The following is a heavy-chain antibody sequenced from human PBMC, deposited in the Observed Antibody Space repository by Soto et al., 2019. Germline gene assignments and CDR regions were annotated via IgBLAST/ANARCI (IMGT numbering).Heavy chain of an antibody. V-gene: IGHV3-30-3*01. Sequence: QVQLVESGGGVVQPGRSLRLSCAASGFTFSSYAMHWVRQAPGKGLEWVAVISYDGSNKYYADSVKGRFTISRDNSKNTLYLQMNSLRAEDTAVYYCARADYYDSTLTWGQGTMVTVSS. D-gene: IGHD3-22*01. CDR1: GFTFSSYA. CDR3: ARADYYDSTLT. J-gene: IGHJ3*01. CDR2: ISYDGSNK.